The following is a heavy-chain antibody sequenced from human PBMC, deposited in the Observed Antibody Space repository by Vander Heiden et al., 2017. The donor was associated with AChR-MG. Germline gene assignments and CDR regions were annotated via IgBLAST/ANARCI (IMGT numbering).Heavy chain of an antibody. V-gene: IGHV3-49*05. Sequence: EVQLVESGGGLVKPGRSLRLSCTASGFTFGDYAMSWFRQAPGKGLEWVGFIRSKAYGGTTEYAASVKGRVTISRDDSKSIAYRQMNSLKTEETAVYYCTRDGGVLRCWEWLYKFDYWGQGTLVTVSS. J-gene: IGHJ4*02. D-gene: IGHD3-3*01. CDR2: IRSKAYGGTT. CDR3: TRDGGVLRCWEWLYKFDY. CDR1: GFTFGDYA.